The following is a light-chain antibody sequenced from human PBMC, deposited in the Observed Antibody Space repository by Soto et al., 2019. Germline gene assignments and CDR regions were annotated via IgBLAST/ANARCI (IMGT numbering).Light chain of an antibody. J-gene: IGKJ2*01. Sequence: DIQMTQSPSTLSASVGDRVSITCRASQSIGAYLAWYHQKPGKAPRVLMYDVSTLESGVPSRFSGSGSGTYFTLTISSLQPDDLGNYYCQEYNSIATFGQGTKLEIK. CDR3: QEYNSIAT. CDR1: QSIGAY. V-gene: IGKV1-5*01. CDR2: DVS.